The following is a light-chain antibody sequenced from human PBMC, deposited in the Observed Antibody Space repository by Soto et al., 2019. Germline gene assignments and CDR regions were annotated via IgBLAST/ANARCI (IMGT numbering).Light chain of an antibody. CDR1: QSISTW. CDR2: ATF. J-gene: IGKJ4*01. CDR3: LQHNSYPLT. Sequence: MTDCPSTLSATRRDIVTSTRRASQSISTWVAWYQQTQGQAPKSLISATFSWQSGVPSRFRGTGSGTDFTLPFSRLQPEDFQTYYCLQHNSYPLTFGGGTKVDIK. V-gene: IGKV1-5*01.